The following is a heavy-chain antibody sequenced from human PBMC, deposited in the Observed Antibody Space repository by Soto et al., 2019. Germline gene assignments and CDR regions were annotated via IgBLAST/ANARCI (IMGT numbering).Heavy chain of an antibody. J-gene: IGHJ3*02. V-gene: IGHV3-23*01. Sequence: GGSLRLSCAASGFTFSSYAMSWVHQAPGKGLEWVSAISGSGGSTYYADSVKGRFTISRDNSKNTLYLQMNSLRAEDTAVYYCAKDSSSWYAFDIWGQGTMVTVSS. CDR1: GFTFSSYA. D-gene: IGHD6-13*01. CDR3: AKDSSSWYAFDI. CDR2: ISGSGGST.